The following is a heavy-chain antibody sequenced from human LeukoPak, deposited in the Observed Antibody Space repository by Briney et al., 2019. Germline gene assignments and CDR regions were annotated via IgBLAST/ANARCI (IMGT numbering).Heavy chain of an antibody. CDR1: GGSFSGYY. CDR3: ARGGVRSSSWYRY. Sequence: PSETLSLTCAVYGGSFSGYYWGWIRQPPGKGLEWIGEINHSGSTNYNPSLKSRVTISVDTSKNQFSLKLSSVTAADTAVYYCARGGVRSSSWYRYWGQGTLVTVSS. D-gene: IGHD6-13*01. J-gene: IGHJ4*02. CDR2: INHSGST. V-gene: IGHV4-34*01.